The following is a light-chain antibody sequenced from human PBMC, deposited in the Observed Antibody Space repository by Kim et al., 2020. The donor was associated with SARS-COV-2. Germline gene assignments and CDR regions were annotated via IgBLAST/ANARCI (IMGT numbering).Light chain of an antibody. CDR2: GNS. CDR1: SSNIGAGYD. CDR3: QSYDSSLSGAV. J-gene: IGLJ7*01. Sequence: QSVMTQPPSVSGAPGQRVTISCNGSSSNIGAGYDVHWYQQLPGTAPKLLIYGNSNRPSGVPDRFSGSKSGTSASLAITGLQAEDEADYYCQSYDSSLSGAVFRGGTQLTVL. V-gene: IGLV1-40*01.